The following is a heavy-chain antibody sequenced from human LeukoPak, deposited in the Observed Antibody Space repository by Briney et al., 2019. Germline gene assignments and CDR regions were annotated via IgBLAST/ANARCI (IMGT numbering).Heavy chain of an antibody. CDR1: GLTFSSYS. Sequence: PGGSLRLSCAASGLTFSSYSVSWVRQAPGKGLEWVSHISSSSSYIYYADSVKGRFTISRDTAKNTVSLQMNSLRAEDTAVYYCASDGAYAMAVWGQGTTVTVSS. CDR3: ASDGAYAMAV. V-gene: IGHV3-21*05. J-gene: IGHJ6*02. D-gene: IGHD1-26*01. CDR2: ISSSSSYI.